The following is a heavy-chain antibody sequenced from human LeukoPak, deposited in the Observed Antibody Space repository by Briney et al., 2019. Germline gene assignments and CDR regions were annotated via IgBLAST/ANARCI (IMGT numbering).Heavy chain of an antibody. Sequence: GPLRLSCAASGFTFSSYAMSWVRQAPGKGLEWVSAISGSGGSTYYAGSVKGRFTISRDNSKNTLYLQMNSLRAEDTAVYYCAIARLGGIDYWGQGTLVTVSS. D-gene: IGHD3-10*01. V-gene: IGHV3-23*01. CDR3: AIARLGGIDY. J-gene: IGHJ4*02. CDR2: ISGSGGST. CDR1: GFTFSSYA.